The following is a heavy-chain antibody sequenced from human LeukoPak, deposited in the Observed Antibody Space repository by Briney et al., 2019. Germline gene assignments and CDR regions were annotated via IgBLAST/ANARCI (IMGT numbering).Heavy chain of an antibody. D-gene: IGHD6-19*01. CDR3: AKDRTQGSGRYLIFDY. Sequence: PGGSLRLSCAASGFTYSISAMSWVRQAPGKGLEWVATISGNSITTYYADSLKGRFTISRDAAKNTLYLQMDSLRVEDTAVYFCAKDRTQGSGRYLIFDYWSQGTLVTVSS. CDR2: ISGNSITT. J-gene: IGHJ4*02. V-gene: IGHV3-23*01. CDR1: GFTYSISA.